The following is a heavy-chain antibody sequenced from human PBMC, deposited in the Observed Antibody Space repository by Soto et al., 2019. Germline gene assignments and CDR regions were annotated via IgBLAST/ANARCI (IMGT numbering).Heavy chain of an antibody. CDR2: IYYSGST. J-gene: IGHJ6*02. CDR3: ARQLGRYNRNLRSYDYYHMDV. V-gene: IGHV4-39*01. CDR1: GGSISSAIYY. D-gene: IGHD1-7*01. Sequence: SETLSLTCSVSGGSISSAIYYWGWIRQPPGKGLECIGTIYYSGSTSYNPSLKSRVTISVDTSKNQFSLKLSSVTAADTAVYYCARQLGRYNRNLRSYDYYHMDVWGQGTTVTVSS.